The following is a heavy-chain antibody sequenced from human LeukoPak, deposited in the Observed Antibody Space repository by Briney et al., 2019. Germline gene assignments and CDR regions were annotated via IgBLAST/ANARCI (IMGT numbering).Heavy chain of an antibody. D-gene: IGHD6-6*01. V-gene: IGHV4-4*08. CDR2: IYTSGST. J-gene: IGHJ4*02. Sequence: PSETLSLTCTVSGGSISSYYWSWIRQPPGKGLEWIGRIYTSGSTNYNPSLKSRVTISVDTSKNQFSLNLGPVTAPETAVYYCAREIIAARPRWDLGSFDYWGQGTLVTVSS. CDR1: GGSISSYY. CDR3: AREIIAARPRWDLGSFDY.